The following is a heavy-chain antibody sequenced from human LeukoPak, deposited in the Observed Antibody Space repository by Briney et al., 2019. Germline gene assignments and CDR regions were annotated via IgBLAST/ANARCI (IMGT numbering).Heavy chain of an antibody. J-gene: IGHJ4*02. CDR1: GFTFSSFA. D-gene: IGHD1-26*01. CDR2: ISGSGGST. V-gene: IGHV3-23*01. Sequence: PGGSLRLSCAASGFTFSSFAMSWVRQAPGKGLEWVSGISGSGGSTYYADSVKGRFTISRDNSKNTLYLQMNSLRAEDTAVYYCAKDSSIVPYEPLFDYWGQGTLVTVSS. CDR3: AKDSSIVPYEPLFDY.